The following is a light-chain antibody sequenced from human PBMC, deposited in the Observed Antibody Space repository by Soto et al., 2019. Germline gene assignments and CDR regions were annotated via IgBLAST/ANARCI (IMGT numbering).Light chain of an antibody. CDR1: STDVANYNL. Sequence: QSVLTQPASVSGSPGQSVTISCSGSSTDVANYNLVSWYQQHPGKAPKLVIYDVSQRPSGVSIRFSGSKSGNVASLTISGLEAEDEAVYHCASYAGSKTLVFGGGTQLTVL. V-gene: IGLV2-23*02. CDR2: DVS. CDR3: ASYAGSKTLV. J-gene: IGLJ7*01.